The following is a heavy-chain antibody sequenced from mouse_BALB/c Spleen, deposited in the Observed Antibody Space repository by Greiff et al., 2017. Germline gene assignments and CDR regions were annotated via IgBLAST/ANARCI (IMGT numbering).Heavy chain of an antibody. Sequence: EVKLVESGGGLVKPGGSLKLSCAASGFTFSSYTMSWVRQTPEKRLEWVATISSGGSYTYYPDSVKGRFTISRDNAKNTLYLQMSSLKSEDTAMYYCTRDYDGSSGYFDVWGAGTTVTVSS. V-gene: IGHV5-6-4*01. D-gene: IGHD1-1*01. J-gene: IGHJ1*01. CDR3: TRDYDGSSGYFDV. CDR1: GFTFSSYT. CDR2: ISSGGSYT.